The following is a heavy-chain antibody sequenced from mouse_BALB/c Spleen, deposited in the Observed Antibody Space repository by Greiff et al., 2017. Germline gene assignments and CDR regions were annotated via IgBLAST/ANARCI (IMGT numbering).Heavy chain of an antibody. J-gene: IGHJ3*01. CDR1: GFNIKDTY. D-gene: IGHD2-4*01. CDR3: ARRTMITPFAY. CDR2: IDPANGNT. V-gene: IGHV14-3*02. Sequence: EVKLQESGVELVKPGASVKLSCTASGFNIKDTYMHWVKQRPEQGLEWIGRIDPANGNTKYDPKFQGKATITADTSSNTAYLQLSSLTSEDTAVYYCARRTMITPFAYWGQGTLVTVSA.